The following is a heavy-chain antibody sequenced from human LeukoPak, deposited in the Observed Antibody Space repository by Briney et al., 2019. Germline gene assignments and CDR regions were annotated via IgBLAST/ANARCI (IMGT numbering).Heavy chain of an antibody. Sequence: GASVKVSCKXSGYTFTGYYMHWVRQAPGQGLEWMGRINPNSGGTNYAQKFQGRVTMTRDTSISTAYMELSRLRSDDTAVYYCARGILYYYDSSGYYGVDYWGQGTLVTVSS. V-gene: IGHV1-2*06. D-gene: IGHD3-22*01. J-gene: IGHJ4*02. CDR2: INPNSGGT. CDR1: GYTFTGYY. CDR3: ARGILYYYDSSGYYGVDY.